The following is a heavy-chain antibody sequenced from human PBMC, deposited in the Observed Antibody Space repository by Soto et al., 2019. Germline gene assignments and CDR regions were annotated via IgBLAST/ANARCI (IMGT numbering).Heavy chain of an antibody. J-gene: IGHJ5*01. V-gene: IGHV3-23*01. CDR1: GFTFSSYA. CDR2: ISGSGGST. CDR3: ANEGYFIITNGPKYAATYS. Sequence: GGSLRLSCAASGFTFSSYAMSWVRQAPGKGLEWVSAISGSGGSTYYADSVKGRFTISRDNSKNTLYLQMNSLRAEDTAVYYCANEGYFIITNGPKYAATYSCGQRALVTVSA. D-gene: IGHD2-2*01.